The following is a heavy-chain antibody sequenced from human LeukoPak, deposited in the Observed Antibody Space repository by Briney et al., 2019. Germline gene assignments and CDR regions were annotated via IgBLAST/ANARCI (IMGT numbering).Heavy chain of an antibody. V-gene: IGHV1-69*13. CDR2: IIPIFGTA. J-gene: IGHJ4*02. CDR3: ARALRYCSSASCYFLDY. D-gene: IGHD2-2*01. Sequence: ASVKVSCKASGGTFSSYAISWVRQAPGQGLEWMGGIIPIFGTANYAQKFQGRVTITADESTSTAYMELSSLRSEDTAVYYCARALRYCSSASCYFLDYWGQGTLVTVSS. CDR1: GGTFSSYA.